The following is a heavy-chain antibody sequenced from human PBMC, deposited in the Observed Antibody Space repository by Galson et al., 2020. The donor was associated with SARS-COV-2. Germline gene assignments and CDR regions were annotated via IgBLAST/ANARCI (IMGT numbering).Heavy chain of an antibody. CDR3: ARGPRFLEWLSNRYYYYYMDV. Sequence: GGSLRLSCAASGFTFSSYAMHWVRQAPGKGLEWVAVISYDGSNKYYADSVKGRFTISRDNSKNTLYLQMNSLRAEDTAVYYCARGPRFLEWLSNRYYYYYMDVWGKGTTVTVSS. V-gene: IGHV3-30*04. D-gene: IGHD3-3*01. CDR2: ISYDGSNK. J-gene: IGHJ6*03. CDR1: GFTFSSYA.